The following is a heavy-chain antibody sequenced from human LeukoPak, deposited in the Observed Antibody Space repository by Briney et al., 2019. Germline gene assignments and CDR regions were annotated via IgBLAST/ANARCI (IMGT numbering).Heavy chain of an antibody. Sequence: ASVTVSCKASGYTFTSYYIHCVRQAPGQGLEWMGIINPSGDITSYAQKFQGRVTITADESTNTAYMALSSLRSEDTALYYCAREQWLVPHRYYYYGMDVWGQGTTVTVSS. CDR1: GYTFTSYY. J-gene: IGHJ6*02. D-gene: IGHD6-19*01. V-gene: IGHV1-46*01. CDR2: INPSGDIT. CDR3: AREQWLVPHRYYYYGMDV.